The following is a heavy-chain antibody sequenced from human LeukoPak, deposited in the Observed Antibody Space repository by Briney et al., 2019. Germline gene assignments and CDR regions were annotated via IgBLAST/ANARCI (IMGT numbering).Heavy chain of an antibody. CDR1: GFTVSINY. J-gene: IGHJ4*02. V-gene: IGHV3-66*01. D-gene: IGHD3-22*01. CDR2: INSDGSA. Sequence: GGSLRLSCAASGFTVSINYMSWVRQAPGKGLEWVSVINSDGSAYYADSVKGRFTISRGNSKNTLYLQINSLRAEDTAVYYCARLAGGSSGPLDYWGQGTLVTVSS. CDR3: ARLAGGSSGPLDY.